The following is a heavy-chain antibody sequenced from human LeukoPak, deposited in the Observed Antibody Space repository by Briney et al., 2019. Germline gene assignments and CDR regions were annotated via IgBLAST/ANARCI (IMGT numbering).Heavy chain of an antibody. CDR3: ASTHRGLYYFDY. D-gene: IGHD3-16*01. J-gene: IGHJ4*02. CDR1: GYTFTSYY. CDR2: INPSGGST. Sequence: ASVKVSCKASGYTFTSYYMHWVRQAPGQGLEWMGIINPSGGSTSYAQEFQGRVTMTRDTSTSTVYMELSSLRSEDTAVYYCASTHRGLYYFDYWGQGTLVTVSS. V-gene: IGHV1-46*03.